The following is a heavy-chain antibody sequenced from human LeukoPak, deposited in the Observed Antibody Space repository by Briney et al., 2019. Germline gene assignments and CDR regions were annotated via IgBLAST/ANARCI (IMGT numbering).Heavy chain of an antibody. CDR2: VSSSSSTI. Sequence: LAGGSLRLSCAASGFTFSSYSMNWVRQAPGKGLEWVSYVSSSSSTIYYADSVKGRFTISRDNAKNSLYLQMNSLRAEDTAVYYCARVARGVRSSSSYSDYWGQGTLVTVSS. CDR1: GFTFSSYS. CDR3: ARVARGVRSSSSYSDY. D-gene: IGHD6-6*01. J-gene: IGHJ4*02. V-gene: IGHV3-48*01.